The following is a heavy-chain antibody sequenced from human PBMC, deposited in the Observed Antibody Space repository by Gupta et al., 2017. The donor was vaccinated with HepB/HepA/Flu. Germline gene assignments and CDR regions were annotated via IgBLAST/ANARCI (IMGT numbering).Heavy chain of an antibody. V-gene: IGHV3-33*01. CDR2: RWYDGSSE. J-gene: IGHJ4*02. D-gene: IGHD3-9*01. CDR3: ARVPRFDRWYFDY. Sequence: QVHLVGSGGGVVQPGGSLRLSCAASGFISSSSRIHWVRQAAGTGLEWVAVRWYDGSSEYYENSVNGRFTVSRDISKNTHYLQMDNLKAEDTALYYCARVPRFDRWYFDYWGQGTLGTVSS. CDR1: GFISSSSR.